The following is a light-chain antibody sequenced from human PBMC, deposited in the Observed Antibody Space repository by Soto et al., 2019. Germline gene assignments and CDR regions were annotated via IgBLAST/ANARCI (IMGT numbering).Light chain of an antibody. Sequence: QSALTQPASVSGSPGQSITISCTGTSSDVGGYNYVSWYQQHPGKAPKLMIYEVSNRPSGVSNRFSGSKSGNTASLTISGLQAEDEADYYCSSYTSSRTLDVVFGGGTKVTVL. V-gene: IGLV2-14*01. J-gene: IGLJ2*01. CDR2: EVS. CDR3: SSYTSSRTLDVV. CDR1: SSDVGGYNY.